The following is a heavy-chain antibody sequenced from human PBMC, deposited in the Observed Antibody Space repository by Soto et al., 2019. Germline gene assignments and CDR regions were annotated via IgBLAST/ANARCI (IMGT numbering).Heavy chain of an antibody. CDR2: ISSSSSTI. CDR3: ARDIAVAGTGLNWFDP. V-gene: IGHV3-48*01. CDR1: GFTFSSYS. Sequence: GGSLRLSCAASGFTFSSYSMNWVRQAPGKGLEWVSYISSSSSTIYYADSVKGRFTISRDNAKNSLYLQMNSLRAEDTAVYYCARDIAVAGTGLNWFDPWGQGTLVTAPQ. D-gene: IGHD6-19*01. J-gene: IGHJ5*02.